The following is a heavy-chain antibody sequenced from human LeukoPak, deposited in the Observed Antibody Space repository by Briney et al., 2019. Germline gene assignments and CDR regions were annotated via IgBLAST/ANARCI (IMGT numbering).Heavy chain of an antibody. CDR1: GGSFSGYY. D-gene: IGHD6-13*01. CDR3: ARGRTLAAGGNGFDP. Sequence: PSETLSLTCAVYGGSFSGYYWSWVRQPPGKWLEWIGEINHGGSTNYNPSLTSRVTISVDTSKNQFSLKLSSVTAADTAVYYCARGRTLAAGGNGFDPWGQGTLVTVSS. J-gene: IGHJ5*02. V-gene: IGHV4-34*01. CDR2: INHGGST.